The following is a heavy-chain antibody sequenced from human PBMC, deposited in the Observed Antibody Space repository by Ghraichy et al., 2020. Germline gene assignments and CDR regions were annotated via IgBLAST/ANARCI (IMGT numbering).Heavy chain of an antibody. D-gene: IGHD2-21*01. CDR1: GFTFASFG. CDR2: MSAHGGTV. Sequence: GSLRLSCAASGFTFASFGMSWVRQAPGKGLEWVCGMSAHGGTVEYSDSLKGRFTISRDNSKGTVALQMVRLKGEDTALYYCYKDETVMIVSPDLWGQGTRVIVTA. V-gene: IGHV3-23*01. CDR3: YKDETVMIVSPDL. J-gene: IGHJ5*02.